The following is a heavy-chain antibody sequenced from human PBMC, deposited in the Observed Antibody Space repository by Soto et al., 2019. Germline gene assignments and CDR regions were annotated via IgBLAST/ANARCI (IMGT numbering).Heavy chain of an antibody. Sequence: EVQLVESGGGLVQPGRSLRLSCAASGFTFDDYAMHWVRQVPGKGLEWVSGINWNSGSIGYADSVKGRFAISRDNAKNSLQLQMNSLRAEDTAFYYCVKYDSINWYRGHFRHWGQGTLVTVSS. V-gene: IGHV3-9*01. CDR3: VKYDSINWYRGHFRH. CDR1: GFTFDDYA. CDR2: INWNSGSI. D-gene: IGHD6-13*01. J-gene: IGHJ1*01.